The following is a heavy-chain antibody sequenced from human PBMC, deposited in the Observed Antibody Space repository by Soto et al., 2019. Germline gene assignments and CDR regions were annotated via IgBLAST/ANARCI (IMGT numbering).Heavy chain of an antibody. V-gene: IGHV4-59*01. J-gene: IGHJ5*02. D-gene: IGHD3-10*01. CDR3: ARATTMVRRNWFYX. Sequence: SETLSLTFTVSGGSISSYYWSWIRQPPGKGLEWIGYIYYSGRTNYKTYLKSRVTISVDTSKKQFHLKLSSVTAADTAVYYCARATTMVRRNWFYXWGQGTLFTVSX. CDR2: IYYSGRT. CDR1: GGSISSYY.